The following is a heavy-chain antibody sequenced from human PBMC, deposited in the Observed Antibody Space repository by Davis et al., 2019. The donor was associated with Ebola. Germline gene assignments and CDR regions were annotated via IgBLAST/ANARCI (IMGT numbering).Heavy chain of an antibody. V-gene: IGHV1-2*06. CDR3: AAGRGSGWYWHYYGMDV. D-gene: IGHD6-19*01. CDR2: INPNSGGT. Sequence: ASVKVSCKASGYTFTGYYMHWVRQAPGQGLEWMGRINPNSGGTNYAQKFQERVTITRDMSTSTAYMELSSLRSEDTAVYYCAAGRGSGWYWHYYGMDVWGKGTTVTVSS. J-gene: IGHJ6*04. CDR1: GYTFTGYY.